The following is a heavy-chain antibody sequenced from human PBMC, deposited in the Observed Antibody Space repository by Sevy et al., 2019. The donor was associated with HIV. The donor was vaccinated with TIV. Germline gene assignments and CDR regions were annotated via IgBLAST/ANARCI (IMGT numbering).Heavy chain of an antibody. Sequence: GGSLRLSCATSGFTFSSYSMHWVRQAPGKGLEWVATISYDGINKHYADSVKGRFTISRDNFKNSLSLQMNSLRAEDTAVCFCALERLSSDVAEYFQNWGQGTLVTVSS. CDR2: ISYDGINK. D-gene: IGHD1-1*01. V-gene: IGHV3-30-3*01. CDR3: ALERLSSDVAEYFQN. J-gene: IGHJ1*01. CDR1: GFTFSSYS.